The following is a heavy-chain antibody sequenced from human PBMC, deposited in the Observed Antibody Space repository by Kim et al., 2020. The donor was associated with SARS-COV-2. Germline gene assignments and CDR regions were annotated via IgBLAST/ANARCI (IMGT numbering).Heavy chain of an antibody. J-gene: IGHJ4*02. Sequence: SVKVSCKASGGTFSSYTISWVRQAPGQGLEWMGRIIPILGIANYAQKFQGRVTITADKSTSTAYMELSSLRSEDTAVYYCASGSGDIMATTVSYFDYWGQGTLVTVSS. V-gene: IGHV1-69*02. CDR2: IIPILGIA. D-gene: IGHD5-12*01. CDR3: ASGSGDIMATTVSYFDY. CDR1: GGTFSSYT.